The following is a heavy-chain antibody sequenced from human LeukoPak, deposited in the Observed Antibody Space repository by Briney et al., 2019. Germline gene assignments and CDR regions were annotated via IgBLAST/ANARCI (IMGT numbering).Heavy chain of an antibody. V-gene: IGHV4-59*08. Sequence: SETLSLTCTVSGGSISSYYWSWIRQPPGKGLEWIGYIYYSGSTNYNPSLKSRVTISVDTSKNQFSLKLSSVTAADTAVYYCARDVAATSWFDTWGQGTLVTVSS. CDR3: ARDVAATSWFDT. CDR2: IYYSGST. CDR1: GGSISSYY. J-gene: IGHJ5*02. D-gene: IGHD2-15*01.